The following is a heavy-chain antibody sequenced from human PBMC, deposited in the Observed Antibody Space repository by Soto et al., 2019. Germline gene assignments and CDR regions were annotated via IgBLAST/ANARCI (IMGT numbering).Heavy chain of an antibody. CDR1: GFTFSGSA. Sequence: GGSLRLSCAASGFTFSGSAMHWVRQASGKGLEWVGRIRSKANSHATAYAASVKGRFTISRDDSKNTAYLQMNSLKTEDTAVYYCTRQTRFLEWLSSTYYYYGMDVWGQGTTVTVSS. D-gene: IGHD3-3*01. J-gene: IGHJ6*02. CDR3: TRQTRFLEWLSSTYYYYGMDV. V-gene: IGHV3-73*01. CDR2: IRSKANSHAT.